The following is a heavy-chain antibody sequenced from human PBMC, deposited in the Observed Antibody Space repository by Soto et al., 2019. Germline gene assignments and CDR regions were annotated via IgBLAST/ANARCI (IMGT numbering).Heavy chain of an antibody. Sequence: SETLSLTCAISGDSVSSNSAAWNWIRQSPSRGLEWLGRTYYRSKWYNDYAVSVKSRITINPDTSKNQFSLQLNSVTPEDTAVYYCARSLDKAHSGYERSGYSSGWYKYYFDYWGQGTLVTVSS. CDR3: ARSLDKAHSGYERSGYSSGWYKYYFDY. CDR1: GDSVSSNSAA. J-gene: IGHJ4*02. D-gene: IGHD6-19*01. CDR2: TYYRSKWYN. V-gene: IGHV6-1*01.